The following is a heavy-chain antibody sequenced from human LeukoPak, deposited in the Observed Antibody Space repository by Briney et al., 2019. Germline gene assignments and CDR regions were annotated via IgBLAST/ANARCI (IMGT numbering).Heavy chain of an antibody. D-gene: IGHD3-10*01. V-gene: IGHV1-2*02. CDR3: ARVSYYYGSGEGY. CDR1: GYTFTGYY. CDR2: INPNSGGT. Sequence: GASVKVSCKASGYTFTGYYMHWVRQAPGQGLEWMGWINPNSGGTNYAQKFQGRVTMTRDTSISTAYMELSRLRSDDTAVYYCARVSYYYGSGEGYWGQGTLVTVSS. J-gene: IGHJ4*02.